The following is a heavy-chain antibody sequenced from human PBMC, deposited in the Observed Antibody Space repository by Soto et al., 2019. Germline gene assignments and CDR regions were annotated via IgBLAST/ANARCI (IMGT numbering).Heavy chain of an antibody. CDR2: ITPSGGNT. D-gene: IGHD2-8*01. CDR1: GFSFSTYA. Sequence: EVQLLESGGGLVQPGGSLRLSCAASGFSFSTYAMTWVRQAPGKGLEWVSTITPSGGNTYYADSVKVRFTITRDNSENTLFLHMNSLSAEDTAVYYCAGRYCPNGVCYTNFYYYMDIWGEGTLVTVSS. V-gene: IGHV3-23*01. CDR3: AGRYCPNGVCYTNFYYYMDI. J-gene: IGHJ6*03.